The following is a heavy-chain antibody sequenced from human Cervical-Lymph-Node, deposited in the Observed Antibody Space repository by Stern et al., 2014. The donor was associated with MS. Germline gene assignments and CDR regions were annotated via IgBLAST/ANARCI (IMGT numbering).Heavy chain of an antibody. CDR1: GGSISSAEYY. Sequence: QVQLQESGPGLVKPSQTLSLTCAVTGGSISSAEYYWSWIRQSPGKGLEWFGYIHYSGTTYYNQSLKSRVTISVDTSKNQFSLNLRSVTAADTAVYYCSRDADGYSLVFGYWGRGTLVTVSS. CDR3: SRDADGYSLVFGY. CDR2: IHYSGTT. J-gene: IGHJ4*02. D-gene: IGHD5-24*01. V-gene: IGHV4-30-4*01.